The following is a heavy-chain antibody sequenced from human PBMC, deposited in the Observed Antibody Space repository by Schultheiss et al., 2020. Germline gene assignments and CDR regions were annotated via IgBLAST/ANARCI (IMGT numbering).Heavy chain of an antibody. Sequence: ASVKVSCKASGYTFTSYGISWVRQAPGQGLEWMGWISAYNGNTNYAQKLQGRVTMTTDTSTSTAYMELRSLRSDDTAVYYCARSQETIFGVLIMEPLDYWGQGTLVTVSS. CDR1: GYTFTSYG. D-gene: IGHD3-3*01. CDR2: ISAYNGNT. J-gene: IGHJ4*02. V-gene: IGHV1-18*01. CDR3: ARSQETIFGVLIMEPLDY.